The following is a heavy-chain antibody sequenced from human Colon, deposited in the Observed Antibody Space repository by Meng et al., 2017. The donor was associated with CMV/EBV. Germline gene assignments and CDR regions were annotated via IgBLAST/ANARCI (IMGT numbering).Heavy chain of an antibody. Sequence: GGSLRLSCAASGFTFSDYIMNWVRQAPGKGLEWVSSISATSTYIYYAGSVKGRFTISRDNGKNLVYLQMNSLRAEDTAVYYCAKDTTSGSYIHHYGMDVWGLGTTVTVSS. J-gene: IGHJ6*02. D-gene: IGHD1-26*01. CDR3: AKDTTSGSYIHHYGMDV. CDR1: GFTFSDYI. V-gene: IGHV3-21*06. CDR2: ISATSTYI.